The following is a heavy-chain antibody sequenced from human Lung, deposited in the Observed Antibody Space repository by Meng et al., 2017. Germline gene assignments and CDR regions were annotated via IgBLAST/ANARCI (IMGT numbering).Heavy chain of an antibody. J-gene: IGHJ4*02. Sequence: QVQLQESGPSLVKPSATLSLTCAVSGGSISSGNWWSWVRQPPGKGLEWIGEISHSGNTNYSPSFRGRVTMSVGRSRDQFSLELNSVTAADTAVYFCARNGAYCLHSWGQGTLVTVSS. CDR2: ISHSGNT. V-gene: IGHV4-4*02. D-gene: IGHD4-17*01. CDR1: GGSISSGNW. CDR3: ARNGAYCLHS.